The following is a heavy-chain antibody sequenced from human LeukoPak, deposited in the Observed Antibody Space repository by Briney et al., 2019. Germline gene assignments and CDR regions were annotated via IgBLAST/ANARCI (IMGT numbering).Heavy chain of an antibody. CDR3: ARETRGTVGSY. D-gene: IGHD1-26*01. CDR1: GFTFSSYE. V-gene: IGHV3-48*03. CDR2: ISSSGSSI. J-gene: IGHJ4*02. Sequence: PGGSLRLSCAASGFTFSSYEMNWVRQAPGKGLEWVSYISSSGSSIYYADSVKGRFTISRGNAGNSLYLQMNSLRAEDTAVYYCARETRGTVGSYWGQGTLVTVSS.